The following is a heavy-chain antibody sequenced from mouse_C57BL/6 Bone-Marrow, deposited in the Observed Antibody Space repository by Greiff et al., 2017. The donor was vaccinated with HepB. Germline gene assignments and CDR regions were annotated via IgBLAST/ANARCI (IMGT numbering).Heavy chain of an antibody. D-gene: IGHD1-1*01. CDR1: GYTFTSYW. Sequence: QVQLKQPGAELVKPGASVKLSCKASGYTFTSYWMHWVKQRPGQGLEWIGMIHPNSGSTNYNEKFKSKATLTVDKSSSTAYMQLSSLTSEDSAVYYCAREGKYYGSSPYYFDYWGQGTTLTVSS. J-gene: IGHJ2*01. V-gene: IGHV1-64*01. CDR3: AREGKYYGSSPYYFDY. CDR2: IHPNSGST.